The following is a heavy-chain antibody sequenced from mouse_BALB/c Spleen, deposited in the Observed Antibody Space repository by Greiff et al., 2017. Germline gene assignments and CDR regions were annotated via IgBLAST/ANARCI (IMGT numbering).Heavy chain of an antibody. Sequence: QVQLKESGAELAKPGASVKMSCKASGYTFTSYWMHWVKQRPGQGLEWIGYINPSTGYTEYNQKFKDKATLTADKSSSTAYMQLSSLTSEDSAVYYCARSGDYDVLTFAYWGQGTLVTVSA. CDR3: ARSGDYDVLTFAY. D-gene: IGHD2-4*01. V-gene: IGHV1-7*01. CDR1: GYTFTSYW. J-gene: IGHJ3*01. CDR2: INPSTGYT.